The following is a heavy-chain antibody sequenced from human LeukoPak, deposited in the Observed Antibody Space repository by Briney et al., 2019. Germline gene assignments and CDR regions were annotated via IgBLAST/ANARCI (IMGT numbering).Heavy chain of an antibody. CDR3: ARGAPLLSDAFDI. CDR1: GFTFSNYG. J-gene: IGHJ3*02. D-gene: IGHD2-21*01. V-gene: IGHV3-30*02. CDR2: IRYDGSNK. Sequence: GGSLRLSCAASGFTFSNYGMHWVRQAPGKGLEWVAFIRYDGSNKYYADSVKGRFTISRDNSKNTLYLQMNSLRGEDTAVYYCARGAPLLSDAFDIWGQGTVVTVSS.